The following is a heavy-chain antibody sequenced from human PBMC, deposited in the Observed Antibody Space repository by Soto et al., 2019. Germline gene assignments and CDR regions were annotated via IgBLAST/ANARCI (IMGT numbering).Heavy chain of an antibody. CDR1: GYTFTIYA. D-gene: IGHD3-3*01. CDR3: ARGSFTYYDFWSGHYTTWFDP. CDR2: INTNTGNP. J-gene: IGHJ5*02. V-gene: IGHV7-4-1*01. Sequence: GASVKVSCKASGYTFTIYAMNWVRQAPGQGLEWMGWINTNTGNPTYAQGFTGRFVFSLDTSVSTAYLQICSLKAEDTAVYYCARGSFTYYDFWSGHYTTWFDPWGQGTLVTVSS.